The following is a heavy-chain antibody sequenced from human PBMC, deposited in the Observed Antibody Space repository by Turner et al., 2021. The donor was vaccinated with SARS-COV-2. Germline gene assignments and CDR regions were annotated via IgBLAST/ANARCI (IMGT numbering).Heavy chain of an antibody. CDR2: INPNSGGT. V-gene: IGHV1-2*02. D-gene: IGHD1-20*01. J-gene: IGHJ5*02. CDR1: GYTFTGYY. Sequence: QVQLVQSGAEVKKPGASVKVSCKASGYTFTGYYMHWVRQAPGQGLEWMGWINPNSGGTIYAQKFQGRVTMTRDTSVSTAYMELSRLRSDDTAVYYCARGQSYNWNRLRFDPWGQGTLVTVSS. CDR3: ARGQSYNWNRLRFDP.